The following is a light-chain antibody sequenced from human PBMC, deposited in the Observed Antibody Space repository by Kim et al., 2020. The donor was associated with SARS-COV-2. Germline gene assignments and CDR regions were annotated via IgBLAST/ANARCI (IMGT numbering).Light chain of an antibody. J-gene: IGLJ2*01. Sequence: SYELTQPPSVSVSPGQTASITCSGDKLGDKYACWYQQKPGQSPVLVIYQDSKRSSGIPERFSGSNSGNTATLTISGTQAMDEADYYCQAWDSSLVFGGGTQLTVL. V-gene: IGLV3-1*01. CDR2: QDS. CDR3: QAWDSSLV. CDR1: KLGDKY.